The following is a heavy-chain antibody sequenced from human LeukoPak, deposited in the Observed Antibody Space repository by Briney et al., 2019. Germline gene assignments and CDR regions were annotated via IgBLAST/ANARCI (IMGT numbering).Heavy chain of an antibody. CDR3: ARDEGYCSSTSCSAPFDY. J-gene: IGHJ4*02. D-gene: IGHD2-2*01. Sequence: GASVKVSCKASGYTFTGYYMHWVRQAPGQGLEWMGWINPNSGGTNYAQKFQGRVTMTRDTSISTAYMELSRLRSDDTAVYYCARDEGYCSSTSCSAPFDYWGQGTLVTVSS. CDR2: INPNSGGT. V-gene: IGHV1-2*02. CDR1: GYTFTGYY.